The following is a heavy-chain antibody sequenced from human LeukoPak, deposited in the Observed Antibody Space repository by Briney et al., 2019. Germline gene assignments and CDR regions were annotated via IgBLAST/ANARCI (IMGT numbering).Heavy chain of an antibody. CDR2: ISAYNGNT. CDR3: ARMLRPSVRGVIRGPFPAGY. V-gene: IGHV1-18*01. J-gene: IGHJ4*02. Sequence: ASAKVSCKASGYTFTSYGISWVRQAPGQGLEWMGWISAYNGNTNYAQKLQGRVTMTTDTSTSTAYMELRSLRSDDTAVYYCARMLRPSVRGVIRGPFPAGYWGQGTLVTVSS. CDR1: GYTFTSYG. D-gene: IGHD3-10*01.